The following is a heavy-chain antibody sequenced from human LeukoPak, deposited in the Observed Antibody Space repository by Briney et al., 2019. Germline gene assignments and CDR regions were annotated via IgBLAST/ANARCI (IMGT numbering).Heavy chain of an antibody. D-gene: IGHD2-21*02. CDR2: IYHSGST. J-gene: IGHJ4*02. CDR3: ARGRRRGRIVVVTATYFDY. V-gene: IGHV4-38-2*02. Sequence: PSETLSLTCTVSGYSISSGYYCGWIRQPPGKGLEWIGSIYHSGSTYYNPSLKSRVTMSVDTSKNQFSLKLSSVTAADTAVYYCARGRRRGRIVVVTATYFDYWGQGTLVTVSS. CDR1: GYSISSGYY.